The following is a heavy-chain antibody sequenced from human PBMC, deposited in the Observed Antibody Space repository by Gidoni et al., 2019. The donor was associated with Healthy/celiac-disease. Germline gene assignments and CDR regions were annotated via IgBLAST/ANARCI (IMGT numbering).Heavy chain of an antibody. J-gene: IGHJ6*03. CDR2: IIPILGIA. D-gene: IGHD2-2*01. CDR1: GGTFSSYS. CDR3: ASKNCSSTSSPYYYYYYIDV. V-gene: IGHV1-69*02. Sequence: QVQLVQSGAEVQKPGSSVKVSCKASGGTFSSYSISWVRQAPGQGLAWMGRIIPILGIANYAQKFQGRVTITADKSTSTAYMELSSLRSEDTAVYYCASKNCSSTSSPYYYYYYIDVWGKGPTVTVSS.